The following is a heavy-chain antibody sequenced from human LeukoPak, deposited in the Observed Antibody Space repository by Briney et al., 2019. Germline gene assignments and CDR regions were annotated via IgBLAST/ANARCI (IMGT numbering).Heavy chain of an antibody. CDR3: ARPSITMVRRDRWPWPSGMDV. Sequence: GESLKISCKGSGYSFTSYWIGWVRQMPGKGLEWMGIIYPGDSDTRYSPSFQGQVTISADKSISTAYLQWSSLKASDTAMYYCARPSITMVRRDRWPWPSGMDVWGKGTTVTVSS. CDR2: IYPGDSDT. CDR1: GYSFTSYW. V-gene: IGHV5-51*01. J-gene: IGHJ6*04. D-gene: IGHD3-10*01.